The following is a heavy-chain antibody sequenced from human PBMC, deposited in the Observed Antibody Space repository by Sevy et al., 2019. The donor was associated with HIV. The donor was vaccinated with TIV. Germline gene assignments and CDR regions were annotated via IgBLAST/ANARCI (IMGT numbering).Heavy chain of an antibody. CDR3: ARDIISLAKDS. V-gene: IGHV3-23*01. J-gene: IGHJ4*02. D-gene: IGHD1-20*01. CDR2: ISKSGGST. Sequence: GGSLGLSCAASGFTFSNYTMTWVRQAPGKGLEWVSGISKSGGSTYYAGSVTGRFTISRDNSKNTLYLQMNIVRADDTATYYCARDIISLAKDSWGQGTLVTVSS. CDR1: GFTFSNYT.